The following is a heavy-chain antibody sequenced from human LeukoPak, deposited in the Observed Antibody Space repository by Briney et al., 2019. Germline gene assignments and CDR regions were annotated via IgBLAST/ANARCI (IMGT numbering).Heavy chain of an antibody. CDR3: AKDTSGFYEN. Sequence: HPGGSLRLSCAASGFTFDDYAMHWVRHAPGKGLEWVSGISWNSGSIGYADSVKGRFTISRDNAKNSLYLQMNSLRAEDTALYYCAKDTSGFYENWGQGTLVTVSS. V-gene: IGHV3-9*01. CDR2: ISWNSGSI. J-gene: IGHJ4*02. D-gene: IGHD5/OR15-5a*01. CDR1: GFTFDDYA.